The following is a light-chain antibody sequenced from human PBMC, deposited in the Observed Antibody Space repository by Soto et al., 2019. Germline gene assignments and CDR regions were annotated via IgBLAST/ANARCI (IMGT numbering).Light chain of an antibody. V-gene: IGKV3-11*01. CDR1: QSVSSY. CDR2: DAS. Sequence: EILLTQYPATLSLSPGEGATLSCRASQSVSSYLAWYQQKPGQAPRLLIYDASNRATGIPARFSGSGSGTDFTLTISSLEPEDFAVYYCQQRSNWPITFGQGTRLEIK. J-gene: IGKJ5*01. CDR3: QQRSNWPIT.